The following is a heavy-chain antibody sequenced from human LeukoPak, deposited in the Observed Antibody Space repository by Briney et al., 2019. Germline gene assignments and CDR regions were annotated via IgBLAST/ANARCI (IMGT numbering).Heavy chain of an antibody. J-gene: IGHJ4*02. CDR3: ARDPEYDFWSGYGNYSDY. V-gene: IGHV1-18*01. CDR2: ISAYNGNT. CDR1: GYTFTSYG. D-gene: IGHD3-3*01. Sequence: GASVKVSCKASGYTFTSYGISWVRQAPGQGLEWMGWISAYNGNTNYAQKLQGRVTMTTDTSTSTAYMELRSLRSDDTAVYYCARDPEYDFWSGYGNYSDYWGQGTLVTVSS.